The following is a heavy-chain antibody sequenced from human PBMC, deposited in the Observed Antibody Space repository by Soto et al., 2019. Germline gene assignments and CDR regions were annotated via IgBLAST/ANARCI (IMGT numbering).Heavy chain of an antibody. CDR3: ARAYSSIRYYFDS. CDR2: IIPIFATA. CDR1: GGTFSSSI. D-gene: IGHD6-13*01. V-gene: IGHV1-69*13. Sequence: SVKVSCKASGGTFSSSIISWVRQAPGQGLEWMGDIIPIFATANYAQQFQDRVTIIADASTSTAYMELSSLRSEDTAVYYCARAYSSIRYYFDSWGQETLVT. J-gene: IGHJ4*02.